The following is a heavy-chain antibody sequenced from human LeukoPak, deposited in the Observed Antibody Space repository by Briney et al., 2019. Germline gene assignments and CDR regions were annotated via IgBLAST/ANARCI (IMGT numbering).Heavy chain of an antibody. D-gene: IGHD3-16*01. V-gene: IGHV3-30*04. CDR1: GFTFSSYA. CDR2: ISYDGSNK. J-gene: IGHJ4*02. CDR3: ARDGGGSYFAY. Sequence: PGRSLRLSCAASGFTFSSYAMHWVRQAPGKGLEWVAVISYDGSNKYYADSVKGRFTISRDNSKNTLYLQMNSLRAEDTAVYYCARDGGGSYFAYWGQGTLVTVSS.